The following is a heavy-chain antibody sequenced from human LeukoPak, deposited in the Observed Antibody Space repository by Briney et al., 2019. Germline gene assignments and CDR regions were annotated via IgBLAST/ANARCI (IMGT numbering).Heavy chain of an antibody. CDR1: GGSFSGYY. D-gene: IGHD3-22*01. J-gene: IGHJ6*03. V-gene: IGHV4-34*01. Sequence: SETLSLTCAVYGGSFSGYYWSWIRQPPGKGLEWIGEINHSGSTNYNPSLKSRVTISVDTSKNQFSLKLSSVTAADTAVYYCARKNRDSSGYYYYYYYMDVWGKGTTVTVSS. CDR2: INHSGST. CDR3: ARKNRDSSGYYYYYYYMDV.